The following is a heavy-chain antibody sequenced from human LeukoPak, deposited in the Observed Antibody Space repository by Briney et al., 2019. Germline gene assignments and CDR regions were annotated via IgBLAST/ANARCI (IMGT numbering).Heavy chain of an antibody. CDR3: AGFSPSCYSFDY. D-gene: IGHD2-2*01. J-gene: IGHJ4*02. Sequence: GGSLRLSCAASGFTFSDYYMSWIRQASGKGLEWVSYISSSGSTIYYADSVKGRFTISRDNAKNSLYLQMNSLRAEDTAVYYCAGFSPSCYSFDYWGQGTLVTVSS. CDR1: GFTFSDYY. V-gene: IGHV3-11*01. CDR2: ISSSGSTI.